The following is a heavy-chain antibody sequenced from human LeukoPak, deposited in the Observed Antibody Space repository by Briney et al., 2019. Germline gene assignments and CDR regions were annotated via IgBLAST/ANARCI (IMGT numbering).Heavy chain of an antibody. J-gene: IGHJ2*01. Sequence: SETLSLTCTVSGGSISSYYWSWIRQPAGKGLEWIGRVYTSGSTNYNPSLKSRVTMSVDTSKNQFSLKLSSVTAADTAVYYCARDRDGSGSYYTQYWYFDLWGRGTLVTVSS. CDR2: VYTSGST. V-gene: IGHV4-4*07. CDR1: GGSISSYY. D-gene: IGHD3-10*01. CDR3: ARDRDGSGSYYTQYWYFDL.